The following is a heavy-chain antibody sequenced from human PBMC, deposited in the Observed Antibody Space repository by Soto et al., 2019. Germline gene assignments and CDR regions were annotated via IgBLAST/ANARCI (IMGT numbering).Heavy chain of an antibody. D-gene: IGHD6-6*01. J-gene: IGHJ5*02. CDR1: GASITPYY. Sequence: SEPLSLTGPAPGASITPYYWSWIRQPPGKGLEWIGYIYNTWSTNYNPSLKIRVTISIDTPKNQFSLKLTSVTAADTAVYYCARVPQLVVFDAWGQGTLVTVSS. V-gene: IGHV4-4*08. CDR3: ARVPQLVVFDA. CDR2: IYNTWST.